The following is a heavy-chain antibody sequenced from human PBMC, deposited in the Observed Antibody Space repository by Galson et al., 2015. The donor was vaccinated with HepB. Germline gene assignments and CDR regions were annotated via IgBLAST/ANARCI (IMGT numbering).Heavy chain of an antibody. CDR1: GYSFTSYW. CDR3: ASAVAGTDWFDP. J-gene: IGHJ5*02. Sequence: QSGAEVKKPGESLRISCKGSGYSFTSYWISWVRQMPGKGLEWMGRIDPSDSYTNYSPSFQGHVTISADKSISTAYLQWSSLKASDTAMYYCASAVAGTDWFDPWGQGTLVTVSS. D-gene: IGHD6-19*01. CDR2: IDPSDSYT. V-gene: IGHV5-10-1*01.